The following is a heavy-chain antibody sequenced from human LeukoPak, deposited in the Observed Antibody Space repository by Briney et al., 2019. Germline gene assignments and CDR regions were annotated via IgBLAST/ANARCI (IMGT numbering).Heavy chain of an antibody. CDR3: TTDRYYDNSELQFQH. CDR2: IKRETDGGTI. J-gene: IGHJ1*01. CDR1: GFTLNNAW. Sequence: GGSLRLSCAASGFTLNNAWMSWVRQAPGKGLEWLARIKRETDGGTIDYAAPVKGRFTISRDDSRNTLYLQMDSLKIEDTAVYYCTTDRYYDNSELQFQHWGQGTLVTVSS. D-gene: IGHD3-22*01. V-gene: IGHV3-15*01.